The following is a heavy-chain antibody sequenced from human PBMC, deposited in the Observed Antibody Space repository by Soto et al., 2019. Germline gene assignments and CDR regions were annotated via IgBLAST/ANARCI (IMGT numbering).Heavy chain of an antibody. CDR2: INHSGNT. Sequence: SETLSLTCAVYGGSFSGYYWSWIRQPPGKGLEWIGEINHSGNTNYNPSLKSRVTISVDTSKNQFSLKLSSVTAADTAVYYCARVTVAGPQYYFDYWGQGTLVTVSS. CDR3: ARVTVAGPQYYFDY. J-gene: IGHJ4*02. CDR1: GGSFSGYY. D-gene: IGHD6-19*01. V-gene: IGHV4-34*01.